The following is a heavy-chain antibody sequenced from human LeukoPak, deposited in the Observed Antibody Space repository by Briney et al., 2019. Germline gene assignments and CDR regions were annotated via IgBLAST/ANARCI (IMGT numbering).Heavy chain of an antibody. V-gene: IGHV3-74*01. Sequence: GGSLRLSCAASGFTFSSYWMHWVRQAPGKGLVWVSRINSDGSSTSYADSVKGRFTISRDNAKNTLYLQMNSLRAEDTAVYYCARDWPPSDYDFWSGYGDAFDIWGQGTMVTVSS. J-gene: IGHJ3*02. CDR1: GFTFSSYW. CDR2: INSDGSST. D-gene: IGHD3-3*01. CDR3: ARDWPPSDYDFWSGYGDAFDI.